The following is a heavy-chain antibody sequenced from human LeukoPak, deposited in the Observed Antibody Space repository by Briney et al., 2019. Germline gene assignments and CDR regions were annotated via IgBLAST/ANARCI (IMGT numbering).Heavy chain of an antibody. D-gene: IGHD4-17*01. CDR2: IGGSGGST. CDR3: AKQLAGSVTNVDY. Sequence: GGSLRLSCAASGFTFSTYAMTWVRQAPGKGLEWVSVIGGSGGSTYYADSVKGRFTISRDNSKNTLYLQLNSLRAEDTVIYYCAKQLAGSVTNVDYWGQGTLVTVSS. CDR1: GFTFSTYA. V-gene: IGHV3-23*01. J-gene: IGHJ4*02.